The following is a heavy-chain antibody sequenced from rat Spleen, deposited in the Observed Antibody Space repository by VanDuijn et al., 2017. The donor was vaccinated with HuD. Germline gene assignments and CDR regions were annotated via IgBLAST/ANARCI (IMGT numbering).Heavy chain of an antibody. J-gene: IGHJ1*01. CDR1: GFSLTDYS. V-gene: IGHV2S63*01. CDR2: MWSGGST. CDR3: ARDWYFDF. Sequence: VQLKESGPGLVQPSQTLSLTCTVSGFSLTDYSVHWVRQPPGKGLEWMGVMWSGGSTTYDSALKSRLSISRDTSKSQVFLKMNSLQTEDTAMYFCARDWYFDFWGPGTLVTVSS.